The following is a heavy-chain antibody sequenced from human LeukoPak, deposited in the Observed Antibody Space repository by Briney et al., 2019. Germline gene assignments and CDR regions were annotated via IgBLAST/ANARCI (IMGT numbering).Heavy chain of an antibody. CDR2: INPNSGDT. CDR3: ARDKSGNSGWYSYFDY. V-gene: IGHV1-2*02. Sequence: ASVTVSCKASGYTFTGYYMHWVRQAPGQGLEWMGWINPNSGDTNYAQKFQGRVTMTRDTSISTAYMELSRLRSDDTAVYYCARDKSGNSGWYSYFDYGGQGTLVTVSS. D-gene: IGHD6-19*01. CDR1: GYTFTGYY. J-gene: IGHJ4*02.